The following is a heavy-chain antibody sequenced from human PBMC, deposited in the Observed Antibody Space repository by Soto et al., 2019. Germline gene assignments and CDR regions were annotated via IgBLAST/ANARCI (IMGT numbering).Heavy chain of an antibody. D-gene: IGHD6-13*01. V-gene: IGHV3-74*01. CDR2: INSDGSST. Sequence: EVQLVESGGGLVQPGGSLRLSCAASGFTFSSYWMHWVRQAPGKGLVWVSRINSDGSSTSYADSVKGRFTISRDNAKNTLYLQMNSLRAEDTAVYYRARVRPPSIAAAGTFRFDPWGQGTLVTVSS. CDR3: ARVRPPSIAAAGTFRFDP. J-gene: IGHJ5*02. CDR1: GFTFSSYW.